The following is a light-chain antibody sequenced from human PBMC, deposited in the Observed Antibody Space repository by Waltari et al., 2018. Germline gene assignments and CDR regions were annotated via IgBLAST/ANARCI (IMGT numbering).Light chain of an antibody. CDR3: QQCYTFPYT. J-gene: IGKJ2*01. CDR2: WAS. Sequence: DIVLTQSPDSLAVSLGERATIPSKSSQSVVVSSNNKNYLAWHQQKPGQPHNLLINWASTRESGVPDVVSGSGADTDFTLTISSLQAENVAVYYCQQCYTFPYTFGQGTKLEIK. CDR1: QSVVVSSNNKNY. V-gene: IGKV4-1*01.